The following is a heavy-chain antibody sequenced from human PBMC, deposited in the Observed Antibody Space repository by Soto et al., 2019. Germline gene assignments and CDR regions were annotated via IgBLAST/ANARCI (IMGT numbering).Heavy chain of an antibody. J-gene: IGHJ4*02. CDR1: GFTFSSYG. Sequence: PLRLSCAASGFTFSSYGIHWVRQAPGKGLEWVAVIWYDGSIQYYADSVKGRFTISRDNSKNTLYLQMNSLRAEDTAVYYCGRPSCSVNSCYSVYLDYWGQGTLVTVSS. CDR3: GRPSCSVNSCYSVYLDY. CDR2: IWYDGSIQ. D-gene: IGHD2-15*01. V-gene: IGHV3-33*01.